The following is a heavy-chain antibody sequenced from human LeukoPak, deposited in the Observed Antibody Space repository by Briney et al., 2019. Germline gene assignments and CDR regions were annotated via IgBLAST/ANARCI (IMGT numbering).Heavy chain of an antibody. J-gene: IGHJ3*01. Sequence: GGSLRLSCTTSGFTFGDYAMSWVRQAPGKGLEWVSYISSSGSTIYYADSVKGRFTISRDNAKNSVFLQMNSLRVEDTAVFYCARPSGGDAFDVWGQGTMVTVSS. CDR2: ISSSGSTI. D-gene: IGHD3-10*01. CDR3: ARPSGGDAFDV. V-gene: IGHV3-48*03. CDR1: GFTFGDYA.